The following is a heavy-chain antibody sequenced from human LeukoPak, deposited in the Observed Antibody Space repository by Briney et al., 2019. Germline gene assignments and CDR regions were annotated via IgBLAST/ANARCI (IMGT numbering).Heavy chain of an antibody. Sequence: PSETLSLTCTVSGGSISSYYWSWIRQPARKGLEWIGRIYTSGSTNYNPSLKSRVTMSVDTSKNQFSLKLSSVTAADTAVYYCARDCSSTSCYRREYGWFDPWGRGTLVTVSS. J-gene: IGHJ5*02. D-gene: IGHD2-2*02. CDR1: GGSISSYY. CDR2: IYTSGST. CDR3: ARDCSSTSCYRREYGWFDP. V-gene: IGHV4-4*07.